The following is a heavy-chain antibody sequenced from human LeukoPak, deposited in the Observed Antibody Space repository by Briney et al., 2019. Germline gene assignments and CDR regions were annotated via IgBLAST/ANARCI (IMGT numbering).Heavy chain of an antibody. Sequence: KPSETLSLTCAVYGGSFSGYYWSWIRQPPGKGLEWIGEINHSGSTNYNPSLKSRVTISVDTSKNQFSLKLTSVTAADTAVYYCARDTYYYESSGYFYAFDIWGQGTMVTVSS. CDR3: ARDTYYYESSGYFYAFDI. CDR2: INHSGST. V-gene: IGHV4-34*01. D-gene: IGHD3-22*01. J-gene: IGHJ3*02. CDR1: GGSFSGYY.